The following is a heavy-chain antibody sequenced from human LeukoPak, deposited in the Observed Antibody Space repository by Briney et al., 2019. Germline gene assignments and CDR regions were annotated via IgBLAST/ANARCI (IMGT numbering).Heavy chain of an antibody. CDR3: ARDGVVTPPNYWYFDL. V-gene: IGHV1-18*01. CDR1: GYTFTSYG. Sequence: ASVKVSCKASGYTFTSYGISWVRQAPGQGLEWMGWISAYNGNTNYAQKLQGRVTMTTDTSTSTAYMELRSLRSDDTAVYYCARDGVVTPPNYWYFDLWGRGTLVTVSS. J-gene: IGHJ2*01. CDR2: ISAYNGNT. D-gene: IGHD4-23*01.